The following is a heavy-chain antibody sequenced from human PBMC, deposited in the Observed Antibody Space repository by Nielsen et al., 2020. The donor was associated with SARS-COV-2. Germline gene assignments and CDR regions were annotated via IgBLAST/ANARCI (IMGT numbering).Heavy chain of an antibody. Sequence: SETLSLTCAVSGGSISSGGYSWSWIRQHPGKGLEWIGYIYYSGSTYYNPSLKSRVTISVDTSKNQFSLKLSSVTAADTAVYYCARDLYYYGPLDYWGQGTLVTVSS. J-gene: IGHJ4*02. CDR2: IYYSGST. CDR1: GGSISSGGYS. D-gene: IGHD3-10*01. V-gene: IGHV4-31*11. CDR3: ARDLYYYGPLDY.